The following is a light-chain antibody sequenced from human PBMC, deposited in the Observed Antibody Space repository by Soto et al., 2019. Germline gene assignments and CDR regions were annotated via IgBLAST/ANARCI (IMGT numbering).Light chain of an antibody. CDR3: QQTMSFPLT. Sequence: DIQMTQSPSSVSASVGDRVTITCRASQAIGSWLTWYQQQPGKAPNLLLYAASNLQSGVPSRFSASGSGTDFSLTISSLQPEDFATYYCQQTMSFPLTFGGGTKVEMK. J-gene: IGKJ4*01. V-gene: IGKV1-12*01. CDR1: QAIGSW. CDR2: AAS.